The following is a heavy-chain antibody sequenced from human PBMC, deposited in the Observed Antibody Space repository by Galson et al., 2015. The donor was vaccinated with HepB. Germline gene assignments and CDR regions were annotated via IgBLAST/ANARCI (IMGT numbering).Heavy chain of an antibody. V-gene: IGHV3-48*02. Sequence: SLRLSCAASGFTFSGYTMAWVRQAPGKGLEWASYISGKSTSIYYGDSVKGRFTISRDNAKNSLYLQMDSLRDEDTAVYYCARGLPAAKYYDYYYMDVWGKGTTVIVSS. CDR2: ISGKSTSI. CDR3: ARGLPAAKYYDYYYMDV. D-gene: IGHD2-2*01. CDR1: GFTFSGYT. J-gene: IGHJ6*03.